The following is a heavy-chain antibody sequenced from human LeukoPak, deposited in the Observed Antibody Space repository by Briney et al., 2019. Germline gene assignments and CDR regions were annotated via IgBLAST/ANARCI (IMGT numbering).Heavy chain of an antibody. D-gene: IGHD3-3*01. CDR1: GYTFTGYY. J-gene: IGHJ6*02. Sequence: ASVNVSCKASGYTFTGYYMHWVRQAPGQGLEWMGWINPNSGGTNYAQKFQGWVTMTRDTSISTAYMELSRLRSDDTAVYYCARDPFSLRFLEWLFNSYGMDVWGQGTTVTVSS. V-gene: IGHV1-2*04. CDR3: ARDPFSLRFLEWLFNSYGMDV. CDR2: INPNSGGT.